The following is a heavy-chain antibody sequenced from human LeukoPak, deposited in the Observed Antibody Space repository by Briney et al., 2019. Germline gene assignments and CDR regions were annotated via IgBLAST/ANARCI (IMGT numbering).Heavy chain of an antibody. V-gene: IGHV3-21*01. J-gene: IGHJ6*04. CDR3: AELGITMIGGV. CDR2: ISSSSSYI. CDR1: GFTFSSYS. D-gene: IGHD3-10*02. Sequence: GGSLRLSCAVSGFTFSSYSMNWVRQAPGKGLEWVSSISSSSSYIYFADSVKGRFTISRDNAKNSLYLQMNSLRAEDTAVYYCAELGITMIGGVWGKGTTVTISS.